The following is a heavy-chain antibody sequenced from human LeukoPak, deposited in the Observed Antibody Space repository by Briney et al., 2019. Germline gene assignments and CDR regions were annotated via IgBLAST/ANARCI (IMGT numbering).Heavy chain of an antibody. J-gene: IGHJ5*02. D-gene: IGHD2-2*01. CDR3: ARDQYCSSTSCAPGWFDP. CDR2: IYYSGST. CDR1: GGSHSSGDYY. V-gene: IGHV4-30-4*08. Sequence: PSETLSLTCTVSGGSHSSGDYYWSWIRQPPGKGLEWIGYIYYSGSTYYNPSLKSRVTISVDTSENQFSLKLSSVTAADTAVYYCARDQYCSSTSCAPGWFDPWGQGTLVTVSS.